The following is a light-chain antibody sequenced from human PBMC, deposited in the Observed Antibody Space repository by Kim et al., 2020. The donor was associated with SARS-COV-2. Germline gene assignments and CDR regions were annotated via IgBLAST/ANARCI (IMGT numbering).Light chain of an antibody. CDR2: GTS. J-gene: IGKJ2*01. CDR3: QQYAALPYT. V-gene: IGKV3-20*01. CDR1: GSGSSGI. Sequence: APGQAAPPSCSARGSGSSGILAWYQKTPDQAPRLLIYGTSSRATGIPDRFSGGGSGTDFTLTISRPEPEDFAVYHCQQYAALPYTFGQGTKVDIK.